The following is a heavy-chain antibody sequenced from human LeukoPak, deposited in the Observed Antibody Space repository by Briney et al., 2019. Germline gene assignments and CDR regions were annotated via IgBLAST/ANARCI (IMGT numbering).Heavy chain of an antibody. J-gene: IGHJ4*02. CDR2: IIPIFGTA. D-gene: IGHD5-18*01. Sequence: SVKVSCKASGGTFSSYAISWVRQAPGQGLEWMGGIIPIFGTANYAQKFQGRVTITADKSTSTAYMELSSLRSEDTAVYYCARDGGYSYGYCDYWGQGTLVTVSS. CDR1: GGTFSSYA. V-gene: IGHV1-69*06. CDR3: ARDGGYSYGYCDY.